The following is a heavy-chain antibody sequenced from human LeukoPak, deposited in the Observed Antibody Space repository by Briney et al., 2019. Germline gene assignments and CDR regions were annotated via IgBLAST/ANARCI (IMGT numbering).Heavy chain of an antibody. Sequence: SETLSLTCTVSGGSISSSSYYWGWIRQPPGKGLEWIGSIYYSGSTYYNPSLKSRVPISVDTSKNQFSLKMSSVTAADTAVYYCARVGRITIFGVVRTWFDYWGQGTLVTVSS. D-gene: IGHD3-3*01. CDR1: GGSISSSSYY. J-gene: IGHJ4*02. V-gene: IGHV4-39*07. CDR3: ARVGRITIFGVVRTWFDY. CDR2: IYYSGST.